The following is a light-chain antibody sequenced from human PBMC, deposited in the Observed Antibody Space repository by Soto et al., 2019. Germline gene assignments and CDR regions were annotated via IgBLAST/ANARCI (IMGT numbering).Light chain of an antibody. CDR2: GAS. Sequence: EIVLTQSPATLSVSLGERATLSCRASQGVSSSLAWYQHKPSQAPRLLIYGASTRASGVPARFSGSGSGTEFTLTISSLQSEDFALYYCQQYITWPPALTFGQGTRLEIK. CDR1: QGVSSS. V-gene: IGKV3-15*01. CDR3: QQYITWPPALT. J-gene: IGKJ5*01.